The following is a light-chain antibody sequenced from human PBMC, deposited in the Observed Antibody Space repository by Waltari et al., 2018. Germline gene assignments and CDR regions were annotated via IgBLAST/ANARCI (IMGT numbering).Light chain of an antibody. CDR3: QQRSNWPSYT. Sequence: EIVLTQSPATLSLSPGERATRSCRASQSVSSYLAWYQQKPGQAPRLLIYDASNRATGIPARFSGSGSGTDFTLTISSLEPEDFAVYYCQQRSNWPSYTFGQGTKLEIK. CDR1: QSVSSY. J-gene: IGKJ2*01. V-gene: IGKV3-11*01. CDR2: DAS.